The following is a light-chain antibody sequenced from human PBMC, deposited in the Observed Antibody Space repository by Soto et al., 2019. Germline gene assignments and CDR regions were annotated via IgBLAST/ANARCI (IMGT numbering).Light chain of an antibody. V-gene: IGLV2-14*01. J-gene: IGLJ1*01. CDR3: CSYAGSSTYV. CDR2: EVS. CDR1: SSDTAGYNY. Sequence: QSVLTQPASVSGSPGQSITISCTGTSSDTAGYNYVSWYQQHPGKAPKLMIYEVSNRPSGVSNRFSGSQSGNTASLTISGLQAEDEANYYCCSYAGSSTYVFGTGTKV.